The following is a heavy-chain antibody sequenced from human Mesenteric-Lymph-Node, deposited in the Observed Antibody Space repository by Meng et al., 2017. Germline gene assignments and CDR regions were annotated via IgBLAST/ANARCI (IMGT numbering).Heavy chain of an antibody. CDR1: VGSISISTW. CDR2: IYHSGGT. D-gene: IGHD1-26*01. Sequence: QRQLQGSGPGLGKPSGTLSLTCAVSVGSISISTWWSWVRQPPGKGLEWIGEIYHSGGTNYNPSLNSRISISLDKSKNHFSLKVNSVTAADTAVYYCARGKQDAWELLAYWGQGALVTVSS. V-gene: IGHV4-4*02. CDR3: ARGKQDAWELLAY. J-gene: IGHJ4*02.